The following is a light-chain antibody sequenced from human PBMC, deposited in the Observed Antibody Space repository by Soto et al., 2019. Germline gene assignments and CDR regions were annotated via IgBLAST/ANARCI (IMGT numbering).Light chain of an antibody. J-gene: IGKJ5*01. CDR3: QQYEISPPIT. Sequence: ETVLTQSPGTLSLSPGQRATLSCRASQSVSSSYLAWYQQKPGQAPRLLIYGASSRATGIPDRFSGSGSGTDFTLTITRLEPEDFAMYYCQQYEISPPITFGQGTRLEIK. CDR1: QSVSSSY. V-gene: IGKV3-20*01. CDR2: GAS.